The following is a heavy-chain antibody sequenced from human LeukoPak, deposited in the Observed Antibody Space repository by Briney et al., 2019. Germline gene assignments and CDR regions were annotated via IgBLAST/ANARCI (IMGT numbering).Heavy chain of an antibody. J-gene: IGHJ3*01. CDR2: INPNGGRT. V-gene: IGHV1-46*01. D-gene: IGHD4-23*01. Sequence: GASVKVSCKASGYTFTSYAMNWVRQAPGQGLEWLGIINPNGGRTSYAQNFQGRVTMTRDTSTTTVYMELSSLRSEDTAVYYCARDMSTVVTPISYAFDVWGQGTMVTVSS. CDR3: ARDMSTVVTPISYAFDV. CDR1: GYTFTSYA.